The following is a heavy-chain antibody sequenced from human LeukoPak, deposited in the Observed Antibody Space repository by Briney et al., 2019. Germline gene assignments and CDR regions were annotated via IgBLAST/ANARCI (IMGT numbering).Heavy chain of an antibody. CDR3: GREGATVATQIDY. D-gene: IGHD4-23*01. J-gene: IGHJ4*02. V-gene: IGHV3-74*01. CDR2: ISRDGSSI. CDR1: AFTSSSYE. Sequence: GGSLRLSCAASAFTSSSYEMNWVRQAPGKGLVWVSRISRDGSSISYADSVKGRFTISRDNAKNTLYLQMNRLRAEDTAVYFCGREGATVATQIDYWGQGTLATVSS.